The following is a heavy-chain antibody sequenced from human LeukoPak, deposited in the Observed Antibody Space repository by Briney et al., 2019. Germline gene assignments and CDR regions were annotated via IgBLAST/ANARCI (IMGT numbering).Heavy chain of an antibody. D-gene: IGHD3-22*01. V-gene: IGHV3-23*01. CDR1: GFTFSSYA. CDR2: ISGSGGST. Sequence: GGSLRLSSAASGFTFSSYAMSWVRQAPGKGLEWVSAISGSGGSTYYADSVKGRFTISRDKSKNTLYLQMNSLRAEDTAVYYCAKRGNYYDSSGYYYLFDYWGQGTLVTVSS. J-gene: IGHJ4*02. CDR3: AKRGNYYDSSGYYYLFDY.